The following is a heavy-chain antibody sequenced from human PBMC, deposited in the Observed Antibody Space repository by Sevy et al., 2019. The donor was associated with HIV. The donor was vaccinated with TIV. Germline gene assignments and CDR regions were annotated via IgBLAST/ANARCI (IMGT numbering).Heavy chain of an antibody. CDR2: ISSNSDTI. Sequence: GGSLRLSCAASGFTLSDYYMSWIRQAPGKGLQWISYISSNSDTIYYADSVKGRCTISRDNAKNSLYLQMSSLRAEDTAVYYCTRDHVKDGDLGDYYYYAMDVWGQGTTVTVSS. J-gene: IGHJ6*02. CDR1: GFTLSDYY. CDR3: TRDHVKDGDLGDYYYYAMDV. V-gene: IGHV3-11*01. D-gene: IGHD4-17*01.